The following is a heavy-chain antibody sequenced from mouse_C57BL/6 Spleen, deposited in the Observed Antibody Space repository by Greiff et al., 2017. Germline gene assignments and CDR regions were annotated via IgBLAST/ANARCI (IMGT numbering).Heavy chain of an antibody. V-gene: IGHV1-64*01. CDR3: ARGGSSWFAY. CDR1: GYTFTSYW. Sequence: QVQLQQSGAELVKPGASVKLSCKASGYTFTSYWMHWVKQRPGQGLEWIGMIHPNSGSTNYTEKFKSKVTLTVDKSSSTAYMQLSSLTSEDSAVYYCARGGSSWFAYWGQGTLVTVSA. J-gene: IGHJ3*01. CDR2: IHPNSGST. D-gene: IGHD1-1*02.